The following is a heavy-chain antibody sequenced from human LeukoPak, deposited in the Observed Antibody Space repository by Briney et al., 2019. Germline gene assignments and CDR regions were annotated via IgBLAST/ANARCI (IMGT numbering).Heavy chain of an antibody. J-gene: IGHJ5*02. V-gene: IGHV3-7*01. Sequence: GGSLRLSCAASGFTFSSYWMSWVRQAPGKGLEWVANIKQDGSEKYYVDSVKGRFTISRDNAKNSLYLQMKSLRAEDTAVYYCARKVGYYYDSSGYYPWGQGTLVTVSS. CDR1: GFTFSSYW. CDR3: ARKVGYYYDSSGYYP. D-gene: IGHD3-22*01. CDR2: IKQDGSEK.